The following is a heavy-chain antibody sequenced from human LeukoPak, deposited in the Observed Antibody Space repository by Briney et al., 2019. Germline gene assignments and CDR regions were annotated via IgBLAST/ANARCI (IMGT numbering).Heavy chain of an antibody. D-gene: IGHD1-14*01. Sequence: SETLSLTCTVSGGSISSSSYYWGWIRQPPGKGLEWIGSIYYSGSTYYNPSLKSRVTISVDTSKNQFSLKLSSVTAADTAVYYCARARRDVAEAMDWGQGTLVTVSS. CDR2: IYYSGST. V-gene: IGHV4-39*01. J-gene: IGHJ4*02. CDR1: GGSISSSSYY. CDR3: ARARRDVAEAMD.